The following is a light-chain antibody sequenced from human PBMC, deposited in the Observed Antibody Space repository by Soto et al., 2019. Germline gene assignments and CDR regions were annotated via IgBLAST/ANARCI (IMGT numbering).Light chain of an antibody. CDR2: DAS. V-gene: IGKV1-5*01. J-gene: IGKJ1*01. CDR1: QSISSW. CDR3: QKYYSYRT. Sequence: DIQMPKSPPTLPASVGARATITCRASQSISSWLAWYQQKPGKAPKLLIYDASSLGGGVPSRFSGSASGTEFTLTISSLQPDDFATYYCQKYYSYRTFGQGTKVDIK.